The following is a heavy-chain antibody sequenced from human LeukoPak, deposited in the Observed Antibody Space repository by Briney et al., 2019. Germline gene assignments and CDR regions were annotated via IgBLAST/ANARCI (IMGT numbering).Heavy chain of an antibody. J-gene: IGHJ4*02. D-gene: IGHD1/OR15-1a*01. Sequence: GGFLRLSCAASGFTFSSYAMSWVRQAPGKGLEWVSAISGSGGSTYYADSVKGRFTISRDNSKNTLYLQMSSLRAEDTAVYYCAKSLNNWNIGAQGYWGQGTLVTVSS. CDR1: GFTFSSYA. V-gene: IGHV3-23*01. CDR3: AKSLNNWNIGAQGY. CDR2: ISGSGGST.